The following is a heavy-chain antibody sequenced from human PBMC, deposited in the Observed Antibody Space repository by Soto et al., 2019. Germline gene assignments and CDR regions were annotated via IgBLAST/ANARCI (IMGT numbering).Heavy chain of an antibody. J-gene: IGHJ3*02. CDR3: ARVRGTAMVGDAFDI. D-gene: IGHD5-18*01. CDR1: GYPISSGYY. Sequence: PSETLSLTSAVSGYPISSGYYWGWVRQSPGKGLEWIGSIYHSGSTYYNPSLKSRVTISVDNSKNQFSLKLSYVTAADTAVYYCARVRGTAMVGDAFDIWGQGTMVT. V-gene: IGHV4-38-2*01. CDR2: IYHSGST.